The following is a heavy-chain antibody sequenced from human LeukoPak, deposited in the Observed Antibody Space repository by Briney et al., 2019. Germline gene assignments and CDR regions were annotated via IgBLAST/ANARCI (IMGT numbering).Heavy chain of an antibody. CDR2: ISSSSSSI. J-gene: IGHJ4*02. D-gene: IGHD3-22*01. CDR3: ARDDYYRGGSGYSDY. Sequence: HTGGSLRLSCAASGFTFSTYSMNWVRQAPGKGLEWVSYISSSSSSIYYADSVKGRFTISRDNAKNSLYLQMNSLRAEDTAVYYCARDDYYRGGSGYSDYWGQGTLVTVSS. CDR1: GFTFSTYS. V-gene: IGHV3-48*01.